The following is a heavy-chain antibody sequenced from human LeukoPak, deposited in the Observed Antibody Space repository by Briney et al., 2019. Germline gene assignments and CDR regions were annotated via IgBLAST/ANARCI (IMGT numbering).Heavy chain of an antibody. J-gene: IGHJ3*02. CDR1: GGSISSYY. Sequence: PSETLSLTCTVSGGSISSYYWSWLRQPPGKGLEWIGYIYYSGSTNYNPSLKSRVTISVDTSKNQFSLKLSSVTAADTAVYYCASACGGDCYSYAFDIWGQGTMVTVSS. D-gene: IGHD2-21*02. CDR2: IYYSGST. V-gene: IGHV4-59*01. CDR3: ASACGGDCYSYAFDI.